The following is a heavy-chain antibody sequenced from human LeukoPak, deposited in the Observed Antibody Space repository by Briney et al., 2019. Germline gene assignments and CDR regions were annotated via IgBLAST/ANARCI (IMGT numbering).Heavy chain of an antibody. V-gene: IGHV3-23*01. CDR2: ISGSGGST. Sequence: PGGSLRLSCAASGFTFSSYAMGWVRQAPGKGLEWVSVISGSGGSTHYADSVKGRFTISRDNSKNTLYLQMNSLRAEDAAVYYCAKDQEATSYFAPWGQGTLVPVSS. J-gene: IGHJ4*02. CDR1: GFTFSSYA. CDR3: AKDQEATSYFAP.